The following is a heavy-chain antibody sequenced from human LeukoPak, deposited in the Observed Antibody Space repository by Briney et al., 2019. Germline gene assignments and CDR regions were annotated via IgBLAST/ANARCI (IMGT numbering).Heavy chain of an antibody. CDR1: GGSISSSSYY. V-gene: IGHV4-39*01. J-gene: IGHJ4*02. D-gene: IGHD6-13*01. CDR3: ARQSGPYASRWFDY. CDR2: IYYSGSN. Sequence: SETLSLTCTVSGGSISSSSYYWGWIRQPPGKGLEWIGSIYYSGSNYYNPSLESRVTISVDTSKNQFSLKLSSVTAADTAVYYCARQSGPYASRWFDYWGQGTLVTVSS.